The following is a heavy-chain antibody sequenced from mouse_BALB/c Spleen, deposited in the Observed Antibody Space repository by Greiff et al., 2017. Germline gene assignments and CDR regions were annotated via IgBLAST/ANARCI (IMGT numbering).Heavy chain of an antibody. V-gene: IGHV1-7*01. CDR1: GYTFTSYW. J-gene: IGHJ2*01. Sequence: VQRVESGAELAKPGASVKMSCKASGYTFTSYWMHWVKQRPGQGLEWIGYINPSTGYTEYNQKFKDKATLTADKSSSTAYMQLSSLTSEDSAVYYCARLRANFDYWGQGTTLTVSS. D-gene: IGHD1-1*01. CDR3: ARLRANFDY. CDR2: INPSTGYT.